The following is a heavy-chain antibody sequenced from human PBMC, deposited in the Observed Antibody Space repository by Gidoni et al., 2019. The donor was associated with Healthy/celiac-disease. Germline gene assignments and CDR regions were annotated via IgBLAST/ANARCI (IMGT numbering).Heavy chain of an antibody. J-gene: IGHJ4*02. Sequence: QVQLQQWGAGLLKPSETLSLTCAVYGGSFSGYYWSWIRQPPGKGLEWIGEIHHSGNTNYNPSLKSRVTISVDTSNNQFSLNLTSVTAADTAVYYCARRLYGDPPRYWGQGTLVTVSS. CDR3: ARRLYGDPPRY. V-gene: IGHV4-34*01. CDR1: GGSFSGYY. CDR2: IHHSGNT. D-gene: IGHD4-17*01.